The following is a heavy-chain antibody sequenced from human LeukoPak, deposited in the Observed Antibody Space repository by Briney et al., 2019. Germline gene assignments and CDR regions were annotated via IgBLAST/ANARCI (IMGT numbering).Heavy chain of an antibody. CDR2: IYHSGST. D-gene: IGHD6-13*01. V-gene: IGHV4-38-2*02. CDR3: ARVDSSSWYHHPSSKFDY. Sequence: PSETLSLTCTVSGYSISSGYYWGWIRQPPGKGLEWIGGIYHSGSTYYNPSLKSRVTISVDTSKNQFSLKLSSVTAADTAVYYCARVDSSSWYHHPSSKFDYWGQGTLVTVSS. J-gene: IGHJ4*02. CDR1: GYSISSGYY.